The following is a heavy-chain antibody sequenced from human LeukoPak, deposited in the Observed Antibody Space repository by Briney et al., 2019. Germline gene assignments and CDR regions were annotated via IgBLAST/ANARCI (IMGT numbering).Heavy chain of an antibody. Sequence: SQTLSLTCTVSGGSISSGGYYWSWIRQHPGKGLEWIGYIYYSGSTYYNPSLESRVTISVDTSKNQFSLKLSSVTAADTAVYYCARERGSSLYFDYWGQGTLVTVSS. CDR2: IYYSGST. CDR1: GGSISSGGYY. CDR3: ARERGSSLYFDY. V-gene: IGHV4-31*03. J-gene: IGHJ4*02.